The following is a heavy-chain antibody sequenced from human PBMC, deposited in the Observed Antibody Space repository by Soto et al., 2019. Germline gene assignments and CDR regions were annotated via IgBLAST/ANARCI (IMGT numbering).Heavy chain of an antibody. CDR2: ISSSSSYI. CDR1: GFTFSSYS. V-gene: IGHV3-21*01. D-gene: IGHD3-3*01. J-gene: IGHJ6*02. CDR3: VLRFLEWLLPEYYYYYGMDV. Sequence: GGSLRLSXAASGFTFSSYSMNWVRQAPGKGLEWVSSISSSSSYIYYADSVKGRFTISRDNAKNSLYLQMNSLRAEDTAVYYCVLRFLEWLLPEYYYYYGMDVWGQGTTVTVSS.